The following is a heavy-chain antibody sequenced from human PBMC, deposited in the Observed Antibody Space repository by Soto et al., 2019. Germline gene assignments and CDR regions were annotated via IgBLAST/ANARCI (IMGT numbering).Heavy chain of an antibody. CDR2: INHSGIT. CDR1: CGSFIGYY. Sequence: SETLSLTGAVYCGSFIGYYWIWIRQPPGKGLDCIGEINHSGITNYNPSLKSRVTISVDTSKNQFSLKLSSVTAADTAVYYCASSLSYYYGSGRGLYYYYYYGMDVWGQGTTVTVSS. CDR3: ASSLSYYYGSGRGLYYYYYYGMDV. V-gene: IGHV4-34*01. J-gene: IGHJ6*02. D-gene: IGHD3-10*01.